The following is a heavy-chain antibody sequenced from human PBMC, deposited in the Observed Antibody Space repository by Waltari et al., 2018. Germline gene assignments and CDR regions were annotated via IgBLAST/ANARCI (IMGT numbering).Heavy chain of an antibody. CDR1: AFTFSSSW. Sequence: DVQLVESGGGLVQPGGSLRLSCAASAFTFSSSWTRCVRQAPGKGLAGGANIKREGSEKSYVDSGKGRFTISRDDAKNSLYLQMNSLRAEDTAVYYCARDRDYYYGMDVWGQGTTVTVSS. J-gene: IGHJ6*02. CDR3: ARDRDYYYGMDV. CDR2: IKREGSEK. V-gene: IGHV3-7*01.